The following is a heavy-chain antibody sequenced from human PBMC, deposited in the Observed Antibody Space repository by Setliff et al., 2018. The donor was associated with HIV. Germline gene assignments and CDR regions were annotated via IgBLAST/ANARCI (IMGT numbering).Heavy chain of an antibody. CDR1: GGSISRYY. CDR3: ARESVGYYDTSGFFN. Sequence: SETLSLTCTVSGGSISRYYWSWIRQPPGKGLEWIGYIYYSGSTNHNPSLKSRVTISVDTSKKQFSLRLSSVTAADTAVYFCARESVGYYDTSGFFNWGQGTLVTVS. J-gene: IGHJ4*02. V-gene: IGHV4-59*01. CDR2: IYYSGST. D-gene: IGHD3-22*01.